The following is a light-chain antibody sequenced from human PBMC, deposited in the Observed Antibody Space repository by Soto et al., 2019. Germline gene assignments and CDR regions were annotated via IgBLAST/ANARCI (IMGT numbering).Light chain of an antibody. CDR2: DVS. CDR3: TSYTTSSTRV. CDR1: SSDVGGYTS. J-gene: IGLJ1*01. V-gene: IGLV2-14*03. Sequence: QSVLTQPDSVSGSPGQSITISCTGTSSDVGGYTSVSWYQQHPGKAPKLMIYDVSNRPSGVSDRFSGSKSGNTASLTISGLQADDEADYYCTSYTTSSTRVFGTGTQLTVL.